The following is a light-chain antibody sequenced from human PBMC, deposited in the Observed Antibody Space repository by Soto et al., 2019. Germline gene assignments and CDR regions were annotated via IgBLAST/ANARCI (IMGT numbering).Light chain of an antibody. J-gene: IGKJ1*01. CDR2: AAS. CDR1: QSVGRNY. CDR3: QQYGTSPWA. Sequence: EIVLTQFPGTLSLSPGERATLSCRASQSVGRNYVAWYQQKPGQAPRVIIYAASNRASGIPDRFSGSGSGSDFTLTISRVEPEDFAVYYCQQYGTSPWAFGQGTKVEIK. V-gene: IGKV3-20*01.